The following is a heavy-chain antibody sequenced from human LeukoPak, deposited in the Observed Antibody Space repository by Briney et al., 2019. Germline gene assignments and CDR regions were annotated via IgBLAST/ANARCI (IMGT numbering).Heavy chain of an antibody. V-gene: IGHV3-23*01. J-gene: IGHJ4*02. CDR2: ISGSGGST. Sequence: PGGSLRLSCAASGFTFSDYYMSWIRQAPGKGLEWVSAISGSGGSTYYADSVKGRFTISRDNSKNTLYLQMNSLRAEDTAVYYCAKDVHIVVVIAMYFDYWGQGTLVTVSS. CDR1: GFTFSDYY. D-gene: IGHD2-21*01. CDR3: AKDVHIVVVIAMYFDY.